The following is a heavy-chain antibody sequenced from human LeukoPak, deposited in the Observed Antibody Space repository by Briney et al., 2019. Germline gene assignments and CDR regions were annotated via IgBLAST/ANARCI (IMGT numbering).Heavy chain of an antibody. V-gene: IGHV3-23*01. Sequence: GGSLRLSCAASGFTFSSYAMSWVRQAPGKGLEWVSAISGSGGSTYYADSVKGRFTISRDNSKNTLYLQMNSLRAEDTAVYYCAKGGGLRFLEWLLGDDAFDIWGQGTMVTVSS. J-gene: IGHJ3*02. CDR2: ISGSGGST. D-gene: IGHD3-3*01. CDR3: AKGGGLRFLEWLLGDDAFDI. CDR1: GFTFSSYA.